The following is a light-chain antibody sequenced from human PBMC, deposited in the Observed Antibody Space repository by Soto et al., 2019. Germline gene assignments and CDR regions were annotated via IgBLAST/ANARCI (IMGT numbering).Light chain of an antibody. CDR2: GNS. J-gene: IGLJ2*01. Sequence: QSVLTQPPSVSGAPGQRVTISCTGSSSNIGAGYDVHWYQQFPGTAPKLLIYGNSNRPSGVPDRFSGSKSGTSASLAITGLQAEDEADYYCQSYDSSLSVVVPGGVSKLTVL. CDR3: QSYDSSLSVVV. V-gene: IGLV1-40*01. CDR1: SSNIGAGYD.